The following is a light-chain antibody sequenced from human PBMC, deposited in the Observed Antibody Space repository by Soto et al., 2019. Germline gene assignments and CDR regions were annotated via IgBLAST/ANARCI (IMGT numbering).Light chain of an antibody. J-gene: IGKJ1*01. CDR2: GAS. CDR3: QQYGSSPWT. Sequence: EIVLTQSPGTLSLSPGERATLSCRASQSVSRSYVAWYHQKPGQAPRLLIYGASSRTTGIPDRFSGSGSGTAFTLTISRLEPEDFAVYYCQQYGSSPWTFGQGTKVEIK. CDR1: QSVSRSY. V-gene: IGKV3-20*01.